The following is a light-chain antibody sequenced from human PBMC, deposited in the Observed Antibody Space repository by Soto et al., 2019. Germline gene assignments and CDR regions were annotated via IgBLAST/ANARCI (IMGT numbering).Light chain of an antibody. CDR3: QAWDSSTKVV. CDR1: KVGDKY. CDR2: QDS. V-gene: IGLV3-1*01. J-gene: IGLJ2*01. Sequence: SYELTQPPSVSVSPGQTASITCSGDKVGDKYACWYQQKPGQSPVLVIYQDSKRTSGIPERFSGSNSGNTATLPISGTQAMDEAAYYCQAWDSSTKVVFGGGTKLTVL.